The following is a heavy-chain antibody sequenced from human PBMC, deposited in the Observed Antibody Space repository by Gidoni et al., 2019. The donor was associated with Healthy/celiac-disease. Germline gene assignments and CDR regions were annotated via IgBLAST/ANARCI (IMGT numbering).Heavy chain of an antibody. CDR1: GGSISSGSYY. Sequence: QVQLQESGPGLVTPSQTLSLTCTVSGGSISSGSYYWSWITQPAGKGLEWIGRIYTSGSTNYNPSLKSRVTMSVDTSKNQFSLKLSSVTAADTAVYYCARSYDFWSGYPLPYYYYGMDVWGQGTTVTVSS. CDR2: IYTSGST. J-gene: IGHJ6*02. D-gene: IGHD3-3*01. V-gene: IGHV4-61*02. CDR3: ARSYDFWSGYPLPYYYYGMDV.